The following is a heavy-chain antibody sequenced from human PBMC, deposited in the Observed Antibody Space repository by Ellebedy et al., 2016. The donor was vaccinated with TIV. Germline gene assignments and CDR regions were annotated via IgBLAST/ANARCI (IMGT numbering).Heavy chain of an antibody. CDR1: GFTFSSYT. V-gene: IGHV3-23*01. CDR2: ISGRGGST. Sequence: GESLKISCAASGFTFSSYTMSWVRQAPGKGLEWVSTISGRGGSTYYADSVKGRFTISRDNSKNTLYLQMNSLRAEDTAVYYCARARYSSSWYQGNDAFDIWGQGTMVTVSS. CDR3: ARARYSSSWYQGNDAFDI. D-gene: IGHD6-13*01. J-gene: IGHJ3*02.